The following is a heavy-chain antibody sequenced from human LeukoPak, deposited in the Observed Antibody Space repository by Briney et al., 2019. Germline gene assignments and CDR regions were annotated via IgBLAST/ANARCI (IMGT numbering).Heavy chain of an antibody. CDR1: GLTFRSYW. CDR3: ARERDGRFFDY. Sequence: GGSLRLSCAVSGLTFRSYWMSWVRQAPGKGLEWVANINQERSEKNFVDSVKGRFTITRDNAKNSLNLQMDTLRDEDTDVYYCARERDGRFFDYWGQGTLVTVSS. V-gene: IGHV3-7*01. J-gene: IGHJ4*02. D-gene: IGHD5-24*01. CDR2: INQERSEK.